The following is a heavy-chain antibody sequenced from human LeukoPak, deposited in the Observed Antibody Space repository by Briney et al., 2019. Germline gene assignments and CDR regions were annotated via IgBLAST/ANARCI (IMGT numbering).Heavy chain of an antibody. CDR2: INHSGST. Sequence: PSETLSLTCAVYGGSFSGYYWSWIRQPPGKGPEWIGEINHSGSTNYNPSLKSRVTISVDTSKNQFSLKLSSVTAADTAVYYCARAQNRRERSGWYSGWGQGTLVTVSS. D-gene: IGHD6-19*01. CDR3: ARAQNRRERSGWYSG. CDR1: GGSFSGYY. J-gene: IGHJ4*02. V-gene: IGHV4-34*01.